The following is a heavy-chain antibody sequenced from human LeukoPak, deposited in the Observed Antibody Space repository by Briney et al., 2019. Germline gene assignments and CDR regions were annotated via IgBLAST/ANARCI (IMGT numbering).Heavy chain of an antibody. D-gene: IGHD6-19*01. J-gene: IGHJ6*02. Sequence: GGSLRLSCAASGFTFSSYWMDWVRQVPGRGLVWVSGINSDGSSTSYADSVKGRFTISRDNAKNTLYLQMNSLRAEDTAVYYCTRRLVYYYGMDVWGQGTTVTVSS. V-gene: IGHV3-74*01. CDR2: INSDGSST. CDR1: GFTFSSYW. CDR3: TRRLVYYYGMDV.